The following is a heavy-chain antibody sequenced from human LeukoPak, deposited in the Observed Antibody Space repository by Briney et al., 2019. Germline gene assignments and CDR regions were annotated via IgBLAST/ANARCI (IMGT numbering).Heavy chain of an antibody. CDR2: ISSSSSTI. J-gene: IGHJ4*02. D-gene: IGHD2-21*01. CDR1: GFTFSSYS. CDR3: ARVVVISVSDYFDY. V-gene: IGHV3-48*04. Sequence: GGSLRLSCAASGFTFSSYSMNWVRQAPGKGLEWVSYISSSSSTIYYADSVKGRFTISRDNAKNSLYLQMNSLRAEDTAVYYCARVVVISVSDYFDYWGQGTLVTVSS.